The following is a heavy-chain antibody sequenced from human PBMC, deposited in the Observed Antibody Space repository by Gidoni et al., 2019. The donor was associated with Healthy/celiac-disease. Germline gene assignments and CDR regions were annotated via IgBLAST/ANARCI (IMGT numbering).Heavy chain of an antibody. J-gene: IGHJ6*03. D-gene: IGHD2-2*01. CDR2: INHSGST. CDR1: GGSFSGYY. CDR3: ARARYCSSTSRGPNYYYYYMDV. Sequence: QVQLQQWGAGLLKPSETLSLTCAVYGGSFSGYYWSWIRQPPGKGLEWIGEINHSGSTNYNPSLKSRVTISVDTSKNQFSLKLSSVTAADTAVYYCARARYCSSTSRGPNYYYYYMDVWGKGTTVTVSS. V-gene: IGHV4-34*01.